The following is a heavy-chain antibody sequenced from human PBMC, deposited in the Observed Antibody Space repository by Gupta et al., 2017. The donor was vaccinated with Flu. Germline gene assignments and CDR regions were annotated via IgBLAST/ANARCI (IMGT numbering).Heavy chain of an antibody. V-gene: IGHV3-21*01. J-gene: IGHJ4*02. CDR2: ISSSSSYI. Sequence: EVQLVESGGGLVKPGGSLRLSCAASGFTFSSYSMNWVRQAPGKGLEGVSSISSSSSYIYYADAVKGRFTISRDNAKNSMYLQMNSMRAEDTAVYYCARDHAVVTRPYDYWGQGNLVTVSS. D-gene: IGHD4-23*01. CDR1: GFTFSSYS. CDR3: ARDHAVVTRPYDY.